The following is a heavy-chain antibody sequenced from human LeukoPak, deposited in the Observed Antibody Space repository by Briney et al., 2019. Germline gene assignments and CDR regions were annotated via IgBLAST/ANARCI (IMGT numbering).Heavy chain of an antibody. D-gene: IGHD5-24*01. Sequence: SETLSLTCAVSGDSISSNHWWSWVRQPPEKGLEWIGEIYHSGSTNYNPSLRSRVTISVDKSKNQFPLKLSSVTAADTAVYYCARQMATTTSMPFDYWGQGTLVTVSS. CDR1: GDSISSNHW. CDR3: ARQMATTTSMPFDY. V-gene: IGHV4-4*02. CDR2: IYHSGST. J-gene: IGHJ4*02.